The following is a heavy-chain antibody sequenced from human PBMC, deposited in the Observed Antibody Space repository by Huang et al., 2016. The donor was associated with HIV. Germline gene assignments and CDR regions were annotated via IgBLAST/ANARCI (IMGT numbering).Heavy chain of an antibody. Sequence: QVQLVQSGGEVKKPGASVKVSCKASGYTFASYGISWVRQAPGQGLEWMGWIRSYNGNTNYAQKLQGRVTMTTDTSTSTAYMELRSLRSDDTAVYYCARGYSSSWYGYYFDYWGQGTLVTVSS. V-gene: IGHV1-18*04. CDR3: ARGYSSSWYGYYFDY. CDR2: IRSYNGNT. D-gene: IGHD6-13*01. CDR1: GYTFASYG. J-gene: IGHJ4*02.